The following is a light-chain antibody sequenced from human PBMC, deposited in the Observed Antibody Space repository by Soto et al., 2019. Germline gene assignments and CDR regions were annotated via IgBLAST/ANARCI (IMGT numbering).Light chain of an antibody. CDR2: DAS. CDR3: QQYENYWT. V-gene: IGKV1-5*01. J-gene: IGKJ1*01. Sequence: IQMTQSPSTLSATAGDRVTITCRASQSISSWLAWYQHKPGKAPKLLIYDASNLDSGVPSRFSGSGSGTEFSLTISNLQPDDCATYYCQQYENYWTFGQGTKVDTK. CDR1: QSISSW.